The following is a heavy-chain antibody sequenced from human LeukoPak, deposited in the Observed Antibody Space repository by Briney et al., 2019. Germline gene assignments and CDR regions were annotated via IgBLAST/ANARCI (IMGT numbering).Heavy chain of an antibody. J-gene: IGHJ4*02. D-gene: IGHD3-3*01. V-gene: IGHV4-59*08. CDR1: GGSISSYY. CDR2: IYYSGST. Sequence: SETLSLTYTVSGGSISSYYWSWIRQPPGKGLEWIGYIYYSGSTNYNPSLKSRVTISVDTSKNQFSLKLSSATAADTAVYYCARHEREWPNFDYWGQGTLVTVSS. CDR3: ARHEREWPNFDY.